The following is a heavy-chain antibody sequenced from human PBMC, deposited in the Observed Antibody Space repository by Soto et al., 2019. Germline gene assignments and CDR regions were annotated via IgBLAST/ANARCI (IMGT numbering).Heavy chain of an antibody. CDR2: ISSSSSYI. J-gene: IGHJ6*02. D-gene: IGHD6-13*01. V-gene: IGHV3-21*01. CDR3: ARDGLRRYSSSWYPRAYYYGMDV. CDR1: GFTFSSYS. Sequence: GGSLRLSCAASGFTFSSYSMNWVRQAPGKGLGWVSSISSSSSYIYYADSVKGRFTISRDNAKNSLYLQMNSLRAEDTAVYYCARDGLRRYSSSWYPRAYYYGMDVWGQGTTVTVSS.